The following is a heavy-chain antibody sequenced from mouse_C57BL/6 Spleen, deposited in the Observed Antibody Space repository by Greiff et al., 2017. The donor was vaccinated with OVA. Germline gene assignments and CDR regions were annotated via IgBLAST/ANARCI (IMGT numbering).Heavy chain of an antibody. J-gene: IGHJ2*01. Sequence: VQLQQSGPELVKPGASVKISCKASGYTFTDYYINWVKQRPGQGLEWIGWIFPGSGSTYYNEKFKGKATLTVDKSSSTAYMLLSSLTSEDSAVYFCALSYYGSSPFDYWGQGTTLTVSS. V-gene: IGHV1-75*01. CDR3: ALSYYGSSPFDY. CDR1: GYTFTDYY. D-gene: IGHD1-1*01. CDR2: IFPGSGST.